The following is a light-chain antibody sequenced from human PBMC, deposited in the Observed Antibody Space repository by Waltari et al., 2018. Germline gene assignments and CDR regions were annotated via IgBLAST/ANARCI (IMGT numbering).Light chain of an antibody. CDR1: SSAVGRYKS. CDR3: GAYAANNNYV. Sequence: QSALTQPPSASGFPGQSVTISCTGTSSAVGRYKSVSWYQQHPGKVPRLMIYEVNKRPSGVPDRFSGSKSGNTASLTVSGLQAEDEADYYCGAYAANNNYVFGTGTRVTVL. J-gene: IGLJ1*01. V-gene: IGLV2-8*01. CDR2: EVN.